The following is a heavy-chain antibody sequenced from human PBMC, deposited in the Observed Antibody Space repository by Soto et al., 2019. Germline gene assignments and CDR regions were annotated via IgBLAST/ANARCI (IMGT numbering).Heavy chain of an antibody. CDR1: GYTFTGYY. CDR3: ASVPGIAAVTDY. Sequence: ASVKVSCKASGYTFTGYYIHWVRLAPGQGLEWMGWINPNSGDTNYAQKFQGNVTMTRDTSISTAYMEPTRLRSDDTAVYYCASVPGIAAVTDYWGQGTLVTVSS. V-gene: IGHV1-2*02. CDR2: INPNSGDT. J-gene: IGHJ4*02. D-gene: IGHD6-25*01.